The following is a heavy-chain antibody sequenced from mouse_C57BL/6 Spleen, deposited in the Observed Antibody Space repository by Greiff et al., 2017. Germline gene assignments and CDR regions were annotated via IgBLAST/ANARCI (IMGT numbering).Heavy chain of an antibody. D-gene: IGHD1-1*01. J-gene: IGHJ1*03. CDR1: GFTFSDFY. CDR3: ARAAALSDYYGSSYWYFDV. V-gene: IGHV7-1*01. CDR2: SRNKANDYTT. Sequence: EVQGVESGGGLVQSGRSLRLSCATSGFTFSDFYMEWVRQAPGKGLEWIAASRNKANDYTTEYSASVKGRFIVSRDTSQSILYLQMNALRAEDTAIYYCARAAALSDYYGSSYWYFDVWGTGTTVTVSS.